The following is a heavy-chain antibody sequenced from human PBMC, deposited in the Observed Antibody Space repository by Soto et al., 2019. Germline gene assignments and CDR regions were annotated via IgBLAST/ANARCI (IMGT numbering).Heavy chain of an antibody. Sequence: VQLVESGGGLVQPGGSLRLSCAASGFSFSTYSMNWVRQAPGKGLEWVSYISSRSYTIYYVDSVKGRFTISRDNAKNSLYLQMNSLRDEDTVVYYCARGGSSSDNGMDVWGQGTTVTVSS. J-gene: IGHJ6*02. CDR1: GFSFSTYS. CDR2: ISSRSYTI. V-gene: IGHV3-48*02. D-gene: IGHD6-6*01. CDR3: ARGGSSSDNGMDV.